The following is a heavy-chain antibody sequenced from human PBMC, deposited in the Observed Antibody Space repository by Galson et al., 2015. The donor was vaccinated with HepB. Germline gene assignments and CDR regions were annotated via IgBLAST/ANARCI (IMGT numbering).Heavy chain of an antibody. CDR3: ARPRYCSSATCSAAFDS. Sequence: ETLSLTCTVSGGSIISSTNYWGWIRRPPGKGLEWIGRVYHSGDTYYNPSLKSRVTISVDRSKNEFSLKLKSVTTADTAVYYCARPRYCSSATCSAAFDSWGQGTLVTVSS. D-gene: IGHD2-2*01. V-gene: IGHV4-39*01. CDR2: VYHSGDT. J-gene: IGHJ4*02. CDR1: GGSIISSTNY.